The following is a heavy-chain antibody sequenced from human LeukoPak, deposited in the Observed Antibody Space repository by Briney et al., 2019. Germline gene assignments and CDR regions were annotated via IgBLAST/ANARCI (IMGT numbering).Heavy chain of an antibody. D-gene: IGHD3-9*01. CDR3: ARVNYDILTGYPLGFDY. CDR1: GGTFSSYA. Sequence: ASVKVSCKASGGTFSSYAISWVRQAPGQGLEWMGGIIPIFGTANYAQKFQGRVTITADESTSTAYMELSSLKSEDTAVYYCARVNYDILTGYPLGFDYWGQGTLVTVPS. V-gene: IGHV1-69*13. J-gene: IGHJ4*02. CDR2: IIPIFGTA.